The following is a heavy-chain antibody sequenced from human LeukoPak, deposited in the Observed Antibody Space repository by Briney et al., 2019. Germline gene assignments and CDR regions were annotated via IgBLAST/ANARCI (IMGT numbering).Heavy chain of an antibody. Sequence: GASVKVSCKASGFTFTSSAVQWVRQARGQRLEWIGWIVVGSGNTNYAQKFQGRVTMTRDTSISTAYMELSRLRSDDTAVYYCARVGSSWFPFDYWGQGTLVTVSS. V-gene: IGHV1-58*01. CDR2: IVVGSGNT. D-gene: IGHD6-13*01. CDR3: ARVGSSWFPFDY. CDR1: GFTFTSSA. J-gene: IGHJ4*02.